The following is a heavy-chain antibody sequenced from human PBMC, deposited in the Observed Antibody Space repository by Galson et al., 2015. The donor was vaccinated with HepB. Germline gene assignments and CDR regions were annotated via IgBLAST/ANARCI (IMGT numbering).Heavy chain of an antibody. CDR3: VRNDGEGEYYGRGRWGQPRGHDDH. V-gene: IGHV3-30*03. CDR2: ISHNGRYT. CDR1: GFSFKSHG. Sequence: SLRLSCAASGFSFKSHGMNWVRQTPGKGLEWVAIISHNGRYTNYADSVEGRFSVFRDNSKNVLYLQMSGLGPDDSAVYYCVRNDGEGEYYGRGRWGQPRGHDDHWGQGTLVTVSS. D-gene: IGHD3-10*02. J-gene: IGHJ4*02.